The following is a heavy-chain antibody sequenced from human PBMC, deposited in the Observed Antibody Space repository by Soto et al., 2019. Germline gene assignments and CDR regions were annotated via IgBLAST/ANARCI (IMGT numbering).Heavy chain of an antibody. CDR3: ARLHDFWSGPINYYYYGMDV. D-gene: IGHD3-3*01. J-gene: IGHJ6*02. CDR2: ISSSSSTI. CDR1: GFTFSSYS. V-gene: IGHV3-48*02. Sequence: TGGSLRLSCAASGFTFSSYSMNWVRQAPGKGLEWVSYISSSSSTIYYADSVKGRFTISRDNAKNSLYLQMNSLRDEDTAVYYCARLHDFWSGPINYYYYGMDVWGQGTTVTVSS.